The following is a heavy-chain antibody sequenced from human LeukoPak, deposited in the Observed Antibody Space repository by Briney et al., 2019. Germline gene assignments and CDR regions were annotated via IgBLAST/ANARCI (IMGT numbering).Heavy chain of an antibody. Sequence: GGSLRLSCAASGFTFSSYWMHWVRQAPGKGLVWVSRINSDGSSTSYADSVKGRFTISRDNAKNTLYLQMNSLRAEDTAVYYCAKDGSQLVRLSNWFDPWGQGTLVTVSS. CDR2: INSDGSST. D-gene: IGHD6-6*01. V-gene: IGHV3-74*01. J-gene: IGHJ5*02. CDR3: AKDGSQLVRLSNWFDP. CDR1: GFTFSSYW.